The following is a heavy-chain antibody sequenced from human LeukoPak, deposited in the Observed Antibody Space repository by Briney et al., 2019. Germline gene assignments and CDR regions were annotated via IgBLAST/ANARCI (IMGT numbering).Heavy chain of an antibody. Sequence: PGRSLRLSCAASGFTFSSYGMHWVRQAPGKGLEWVAVIWYDGSNKYYADSVKGRFTISRDNSKSTLYLQMNSLRAEDTAVYYCARGGYSYGYPFDYWGQGTLVTVSS. CDR3: ARGGYSYGYPFDY. D-gene: IGHD5-18*01. V-gene: IGHV3-33*01. J-gene: IGHJ4*02. CDR2: IWYDGSNK. CDR1: GFTFSSYG.